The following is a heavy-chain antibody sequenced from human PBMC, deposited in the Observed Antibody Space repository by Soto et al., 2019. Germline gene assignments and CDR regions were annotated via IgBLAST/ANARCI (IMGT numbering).Heavy chain of an antibody. J-gene: IGHJ4*02. CDR2: ISASGDNA. V-gene: IGHV3-23*01. D-gene: IGHD6-19*01. CDR3: AKFFVAGTRGYFDS. CDR1: VFIFSSYA. Sequence: GGSLRLSCTASVFIFSSYAMSWVRQAPGKGLEWVSAISASGDNAYYADSVKGRFTISRDRSKSLYLQMKSLRAEDTAIYYCAKFFVAGTRGYFDSWGQGTLVTVSS.